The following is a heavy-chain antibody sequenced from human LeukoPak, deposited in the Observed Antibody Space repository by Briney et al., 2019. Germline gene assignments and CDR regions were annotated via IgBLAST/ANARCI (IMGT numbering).Heavy chain of an antibody. CDR1: GGSFSGYY. CDR3: ARVGCSSTSCYRHYYYYMDV. Sequence: SEALSLTCAVYGGSFSGYYWSWIRQPPGKGLEWIGEINHSGSTNYNPSLKSRVTISVDTSKNQFSLKLSSVTAAVTAVYYCARVGCSSTSCYRHYYYYMDVWGKGTTVTVSS. J-gene: IGHJ6*03. CDR2: INHSGST. D-gene: IGHD2-2*01. V-gene: IGHV4-34*01.